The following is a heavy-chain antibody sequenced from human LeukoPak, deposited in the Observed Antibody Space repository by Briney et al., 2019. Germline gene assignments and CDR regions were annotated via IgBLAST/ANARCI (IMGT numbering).Heavy chain of an antibody. J-gene: IGHJ6*02. D-gene: IGHD6-13*01. CDR1: GYTFTSYG. CDR2: ISAYNGNT. CDR3: ARSVSSSWPPYYYYGMDV. Sequence: ASVKGSCKASGYTFTSYGISWVRQAPGQGLEWVGWISAYNGNTNYAQKLQGRVTMATDTSTSTAYMELRSLRSDDTAVYYCARSVSSSWPPYYYYGMDVWGQGTTVTVSS. V-gene: IGHV1-18*01.